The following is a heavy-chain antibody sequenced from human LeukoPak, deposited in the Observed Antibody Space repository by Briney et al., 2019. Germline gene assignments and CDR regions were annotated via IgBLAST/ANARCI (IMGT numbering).Heavy chain of an antibody. CDR2: ISYDGSNK. D-gene: IGHD4-17*01. Sequence: GGSLRLSCAASGFTFSSYAMHWVRQAPGKGLEWVAVISYDGSNKYYADSVRGRFTISRDNSKNTLYLQMNSLRAEDTAVYYCARNGDLDYGDYVSYYYYGMDVWGQGTTVTVSS. CDR1: GFTFSSYA. J-gene: IGHJ6*02. CDR3: ARNGDLDYGDYVSYYYYGMDV. V-gene: IGHV3-30-3*01.